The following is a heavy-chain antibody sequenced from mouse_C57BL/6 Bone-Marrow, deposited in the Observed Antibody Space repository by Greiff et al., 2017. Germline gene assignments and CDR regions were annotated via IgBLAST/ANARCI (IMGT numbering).Heavy chain of an antibody. Sequence: VQLQQSGAELVRPGASVKLSCTASGFNIKDDYMHWVKQRPEQGLEWIGWIDPENGDTEYASKFQGKATITADTSSNTAYLQLSSLTSEDTAVYYCTTGYYYGSSYVGWYFGVWGTGTTVPVSS. V-gene: IGHV14-4*01. CDR1: GFNIKDDY. CDR3: TTGYYYGSSYVGWYFGV. J-gene: IGHJ1*03. D-gene: IGHD1-1*01. CDR2: IDPENGDT.